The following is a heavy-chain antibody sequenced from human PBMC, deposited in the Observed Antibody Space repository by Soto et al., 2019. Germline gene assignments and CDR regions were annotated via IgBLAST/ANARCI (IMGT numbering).Heavy chain of an antibody. Sequence: PSETLSLTFGVSGASIRGSKRWSWVRQPPGKGLEWIGDIYHSGTTNYNPSLKSRVTMSVDKSKNQFSLNLTSVTAADTAVYYCARDKANVGGYNQFDPWGPGTLVTVSS. J-gene: IGHJ5*02. CDR1: GASIRGSKR. V-gene: IGHV4-4*02. D-gene: IGHD3-16*01. CDR3: ARDKANVGGYNQFDP. CDR2: IYHSGTT.